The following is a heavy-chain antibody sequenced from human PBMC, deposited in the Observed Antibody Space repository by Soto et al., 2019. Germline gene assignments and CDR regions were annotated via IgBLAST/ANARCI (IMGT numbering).Heavy chain of an antibody. CDR1: GCSISSSSYY. D-gene: IGHD3-9*01. Sequence: PSETLSLTCTVSGCSISSSSYYWGWIRQPPGKGLEWIGSIYYSGSTYYNPSLKSRVTISVDTSKNQFSLKLSSVTAADTAVYYCARHILTGYYTPGAFDIWGQGTMVTVSS. V-gene: IGHV4-39*01. CDR2: IYYSGST. CDR3: ARHILTGYYTPGAFDI. J-gene: IGHJ3*02.